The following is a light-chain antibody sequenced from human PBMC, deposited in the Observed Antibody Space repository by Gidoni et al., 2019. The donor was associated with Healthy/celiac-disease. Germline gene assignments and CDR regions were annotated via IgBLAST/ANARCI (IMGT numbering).Light chain of an antibody. V-gene: IGKV3-11*01. CDR2: DAS. CDR3: QQRSNWPRT. J-gene: IGKJ1*01. CDR1: QSVSSY. Sequence: DIVLTQSPATLSLSPGERATLSCRASQSVSSYLAWYQQKPGQAPRLLIYDASNRATGIPARFSGSGSGTDFTLTISSLEPEDFAVYYGQQRSNWPRTFGQGTKVEIK.